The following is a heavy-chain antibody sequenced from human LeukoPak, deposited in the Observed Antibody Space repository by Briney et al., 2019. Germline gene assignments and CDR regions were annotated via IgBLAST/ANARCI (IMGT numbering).Heavy chain of an antibody. CDR3: ARAGRGLRYFDWLTYDY. CDR1: GFTFSSYW. V-gene: IGHV3-74*01. J-gene: IGHJ4*02. D-gene: IGHD3-9*01. Sequence: GGSLRLSCAASGFTFSSYWMHWLRQAPGKGLMWVSRINSDGSSTNYADSVKGRFTISRDNAKNTLYPQMNSLRAEDTAVYYCARAGRGLRYFDWLTYDYWGQGTLVTVSS. CDR2: INSDGSST.